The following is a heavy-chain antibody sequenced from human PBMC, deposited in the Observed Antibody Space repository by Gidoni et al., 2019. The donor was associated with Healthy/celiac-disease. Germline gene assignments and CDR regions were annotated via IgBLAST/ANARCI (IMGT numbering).Heavy chain of an antibody. V-gene: IGHV3-21*01. CDR2: ISSSSSYI. J-gene: IGHJ4*02. CDR3: ARDGIAVGDY. D-gene: IGHD6-19*01. CDR1: GFTFSSYS. Sequence: EVQLVESGGGLVKPGGSLRLSCAASGFTFSSYSMNWVRQAPGKGLVWVSSISSSSSYIYYADSVKGRFTISRDNAKNSLYLQMNSLRAEDTAVYYCARDGIAVGDYWGQGTLVTVSS.